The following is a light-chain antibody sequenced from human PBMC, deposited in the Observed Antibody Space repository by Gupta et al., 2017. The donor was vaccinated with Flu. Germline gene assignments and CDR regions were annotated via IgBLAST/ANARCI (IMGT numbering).Light chain of an antibody. J-gene: IGKJ2*01. CDR2: AAS. CDR3: QQSCSTPYT. V-gene: IGKV1-39*01. Sequence: DIQMTQYPSSLSASVGDRVTITCRASQSIRDNLDWYQQKPGKAPKFLIYAASNLQSGVPSRFSGSGSGTDFTLTISSLQPEDFATYYCQQSCSTPYTFGQGTKLEIK. CDR1: QSIRDN.